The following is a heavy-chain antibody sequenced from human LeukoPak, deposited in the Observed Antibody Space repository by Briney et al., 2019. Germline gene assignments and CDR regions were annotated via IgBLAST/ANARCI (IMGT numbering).Heavy chain of an antibody. V-gene: IGHV3-30*04. CDR1: GLTFSSYA. Sequence: GGSLRLSCAAPGLTFSSYAMHWVRQAPGKGLEWVAVISYDGSNKYYADSVKGRFTISRDNSKNTLYLQMNSLRAEDTAVYYCARDHRMDTAMVKGAGAFDIWGQGTMVTVSS. CDR2: ISYDGSNK. J-gene: IGHJ3*02. D-gene: IGHD5-18*01. CDR3: ARDHRMDTAMVKGAGAFDI.